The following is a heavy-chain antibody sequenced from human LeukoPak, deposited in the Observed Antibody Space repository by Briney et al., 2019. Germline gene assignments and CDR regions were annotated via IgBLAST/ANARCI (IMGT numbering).Heavy chain of an antibody. J-gene: IGHJ5*02. CDR3: ARGLPVLLWFGELFGWFDP. CDR1: GGSFSGYY. CDR2: INHSGST. V-gene: IGHV4-34*01. D-gene: IGHD3-10*01. Sequence: SETLSLTCAVYGGSFSGYYWSWIRQPPGKGLEWIGEINHSGSTNYNPSLKSRVTISVDTSKNQFSLKLSPVTAADTAVYYCARGLPVLLWFGELFGWFDPWGQGTLVTVSS.